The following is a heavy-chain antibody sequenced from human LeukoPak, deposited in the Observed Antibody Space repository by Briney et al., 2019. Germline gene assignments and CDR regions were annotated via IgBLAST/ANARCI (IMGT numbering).Heavy chain of an antibody. CDR3: AKDYDFWSGAPWLSPPANAFDI. CDR2: ISGSGGST. J-gene: IGHJ3*02. CDR1: GFTFSSYA. V-gene: IGHV3-23*01. Sequence: GGSLRLSSAASGFTFSSYAMSWVRQAPGKGLEWVSAISGSGGSTYYADSVKGRFTISRDNSKNTLYLQMNSLRAEDTAVYYCAKDYDFWSGAPWLSPPANAFDIWGQGTMVTVSS. D-gene: IGHD3-3*01.